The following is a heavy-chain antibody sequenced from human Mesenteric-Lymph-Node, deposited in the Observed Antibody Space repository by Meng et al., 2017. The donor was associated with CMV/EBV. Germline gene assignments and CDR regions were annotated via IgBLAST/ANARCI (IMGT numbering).Heavy chain of an antibody. CDR1: GGSISSGGYS. CDR2: IYHSGST. J-gene: IGHJ4*02. Sequence: SGGSISSGGYSWSWIRQPPGKGLEWIGYIYHSGSTYYNPSLKSRVTISVDRSKNQFSLKLSSVTAADTAVYYCARGGFGELLSFDFWGQGTLVTVSS. CDR3: ARGGFGELLSFDF. V-gene: IGHV4-30-2*01. D-gene: IGHD3-10*01.